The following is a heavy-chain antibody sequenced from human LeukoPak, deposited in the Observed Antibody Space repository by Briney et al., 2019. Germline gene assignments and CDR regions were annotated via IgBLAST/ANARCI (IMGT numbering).Heavy chain of an antibody. D-gene: IGHD3-10*01. J-gene: IGHJ4*02. V-gene: IGHV1-8*03. CDR1: GYTFTSYD. CDR2: MNPNSGNT. CDR3: ARRVYSYYYGSGSSPYYFDY. Sequence: GASVKVSCKASGYTFTSYDINWVRQATGQGLEWMGWMNPNSGNTGYAQKFQGRVTITRNTSISTAYMELSSLRPEDTAVYYCARRVYSYYYGSGSSPYYFDYWGQGTLVTVSS.